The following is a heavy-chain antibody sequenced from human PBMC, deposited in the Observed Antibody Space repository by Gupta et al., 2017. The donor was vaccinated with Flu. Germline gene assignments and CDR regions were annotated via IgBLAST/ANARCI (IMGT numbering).Heavy chain of an antibody. Sequence: QVQLVQSGAEVKKPGASVKVSCKTSGYTFTDYGITWVRQAPGQGLEWMGWISVYNGNTNYAQKFQGRVTMATETSTTTAYMELRSLRSDDTAIYYCARDRAHVLTGYSFDYWGQGTLVTVSS. V-gene: IGHV1-18*01. CDR2: ISVYNGNT. CDR1: GYTFTDYG. CDR3: ARDRAHVLTGYSFDY. D-gene: IGHD3-9*01. J-gene: IGHJ4*02.